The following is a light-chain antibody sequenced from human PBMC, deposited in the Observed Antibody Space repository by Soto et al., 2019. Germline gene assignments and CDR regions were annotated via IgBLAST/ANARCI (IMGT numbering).Light chain of an antibody. CDR2: GAS. CDR1: QSVSSN. V-gene: IGKV3-15*01. Sequence: EIVMTQSPATLSVSPGERATLSCRASQSVSSNLAWYQQKPGQAPRLLIYGASTRATGSPARISGRGSGTEFTLTISSLQSEDFAVYYCQQYNNWPLTFGGGTKVEIK. J-gene: IGKJ4*01. CDR3: QQYNNWPLT.